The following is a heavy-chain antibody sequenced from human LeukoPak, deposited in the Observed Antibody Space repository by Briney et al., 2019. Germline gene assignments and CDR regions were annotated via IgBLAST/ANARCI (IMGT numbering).Heavy chain of an antibody. CDR1: GFTLNSYA. Sequence: GGSLRLSCAASGFTLNSYAMTWVRQAPGKGLEWVSSISGTGGNTDYADAVKGRFTISRDNSKNTLYLQMHSLRAEDTAVYYCAKYGDESSGYYSDWGQGTLVTVSS. D-gene: IGHD3-22*01. CDR2: ISGTGGNT. J-gene: IGHJ4*02. V-gene: IGHV3-23*01. CDR3: AKYGDESSGYYSD.